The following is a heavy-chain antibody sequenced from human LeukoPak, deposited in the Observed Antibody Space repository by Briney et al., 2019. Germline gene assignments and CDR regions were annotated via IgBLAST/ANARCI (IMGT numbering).Heavy chain of an antibody. J-gene: IGHJ4*02. Sequence: GASVKVSCKASGYTFTSYGISWVRQAPGQGLEWMAWISAYNGNTNYAQKLQGRVTMTTDTSTSTAYMELRSLRSDDTAVYYCARDRRFLEWLLPFDYWGQGTLVTVSS. CDR1: GYTFTSYG. CDR3: ARDRRFLEWLLPFDY. D-gene: IGHD3-3*01. CDR2: ISAYNGNT. V-gene: IGHV1-18*01.